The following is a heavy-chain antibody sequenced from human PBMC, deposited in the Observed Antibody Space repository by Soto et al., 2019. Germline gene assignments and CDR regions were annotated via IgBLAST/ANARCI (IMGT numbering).Heavy chain of an antibody. CDR1: GYTFTSYY. Sequence: GASVKVSCKASGYTFTSYYMHWVRQAPGQGLEWMGIINPSGGSTSYAQKFQGRVTMTRDTSTSTVYMELSSLRSEDTALYYCAREDRCSGGSCQPYYYYGMDVWGQGTTVTVSS. J-gene: IGHJ6*02. CDR2: INPSGGST. D-gene: IGHD2-15*01. V-gene: IGHV1-46*01. CDR3: AREDRCSGGSCQPYYYYGMDV.